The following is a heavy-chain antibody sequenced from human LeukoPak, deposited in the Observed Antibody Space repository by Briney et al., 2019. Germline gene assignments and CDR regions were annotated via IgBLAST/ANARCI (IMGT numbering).Heavy chain of an antibody. V-gene: IGHV3-53*01. CDR1: GCTVSSNY. D-gene: IGHD6-13*01. CDR2: IYSGGST. J-gene: IGHJ4*02. Sequence: PGCSLRVSCAACGCTVSSNYMSWLGQAPGKGLDWVSVIYSGGSTYYADSVQDRLTIFIDNSKKTLYLQMNSLRAEDTAVYYCARDPHSRWSPLFDYWRQGTLVTVSS. CDR3: ARDPHSRWSPLFDY.